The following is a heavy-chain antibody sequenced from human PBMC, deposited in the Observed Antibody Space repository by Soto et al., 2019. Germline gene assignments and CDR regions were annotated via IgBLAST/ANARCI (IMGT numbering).Heavy chain of an antibody. CDR3: ARGSTVVTPSYYYGMDV. J-gene: IGHJ6*02. Sequence: QVQLVQSGAEVEKPGASVKVSCKASGYTFINYGISWVRQAPGQGLEWMGWNSGYNGNTNSAQKLQGRDTMTTDTSTSTAYMELRSLRSDDTAVYYCARGSTVVTPSYYYGMDVWGQGTTVTVSS. D-gene: IGHD2-21*02. CDR2: NSGYNGNT. CDR1: GYTFINYG. V-gene: IGHV1-18*01.